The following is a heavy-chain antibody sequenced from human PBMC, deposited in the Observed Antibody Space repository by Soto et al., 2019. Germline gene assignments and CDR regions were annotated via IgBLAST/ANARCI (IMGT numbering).Heavy chain of an antibody. Sequence: QVQLVESGGGVVQPGTSLRLSCGASGFTSSSFVIHWVRQAPGKGLEWLAVISSDGNNQYYADSVKGRFTISRDNSKKTLYLQVNSLRAEDTAVYFCAKERGVLDAFDIWGQGTMVTVS. J-gene: IGHJ3*02. CDR1: GFTSSSFV. CDR3: AKERGVLDAFDI. CDR2: ISSDGNNQ. V-gene: IGHV3-30*18. D-gene: IGHD3-10*01.